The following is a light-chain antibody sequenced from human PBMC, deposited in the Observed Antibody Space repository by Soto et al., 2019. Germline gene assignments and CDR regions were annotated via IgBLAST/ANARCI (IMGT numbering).Light chain of an antibody. CDR1: SSDVGGYKY. CDR2: EVS. CDR3: CSYAGGYIYV. Sequence: QSVLTQPASVSGSPGQSITISCTGTSSDVGGYKYVSWHQLHPGKAPKLIIYEVSNRPSGISNRFSGSKSGNTASLTISGLQAEDEADYYCCSYAGGYIYVFGSGTKVTVL. V-gene: IGLV2-14*01. J-gene: IGLJ1*01.